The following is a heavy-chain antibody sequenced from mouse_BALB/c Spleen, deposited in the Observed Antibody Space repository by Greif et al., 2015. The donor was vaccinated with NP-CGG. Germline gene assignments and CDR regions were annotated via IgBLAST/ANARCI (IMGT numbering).Heavy chain of an antibody. CDR2: IRNKANGYTT. J-gene: IGHJ4*01. CDR1: GFTFTDYY. Sequence: EVKLVESGGGLVQPGGSPRLSCATSGFTFTDYYMSWVRQPPGKALEWLGFIRNKANGYTTEYSASVKGRFTISRDNSQSILYLQMNTLRAEDSATYYCARDRYGNYVRDYYAMDYWGQGTSVTVSS. D-gene: IGHD2-10*02. V-gene: IGHV7-3*02. CDR3: ARDRYGNYVRDYYAMDY.